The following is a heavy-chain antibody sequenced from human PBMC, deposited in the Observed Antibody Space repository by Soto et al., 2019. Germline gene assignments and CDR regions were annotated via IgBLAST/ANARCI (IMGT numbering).Heavy chain of an antibody. CDR2: INPKSGGI. Sequence: QVQLVQSGAEVMKPGASVRVSCKASGYTFTGYYIHWVRQAPGQGLEWMGWINPKSGGINYAQRVKGRVTMTRDRSISTAYLDLNMLRSDDTATYYCAKSYDASGQPSHYLDPWGQGTPVTVSS. CDR3: AKSYDASGQPSHYLDP. CDR1: GYTFTGYY. J-gene: IGHJ5*02. V-gene: IGHV1-2*02. D-gene: IGHD3-22*01.